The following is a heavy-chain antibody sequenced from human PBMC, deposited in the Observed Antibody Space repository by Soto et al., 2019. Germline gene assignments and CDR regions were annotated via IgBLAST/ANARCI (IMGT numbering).Heavy chain of an antibody. CDR1: GGSVNSGSYY. CDR2: IYYSGST. Sequence: SETLSLTCTVSGGSVNSGSYYWSWIRQPPGKGLEWIGYIYYSGSTNYNPSLKSRVTLSVDTSKNQFSLKLSSVTAADTAVYYCARQWLVFDYWGQGTLVTVSS. CDR3: ARQWLVFDY. J-gene: IGHJ4*02. D-gene: IGHD6-19*01. V-gene: IGHV4-61*01.